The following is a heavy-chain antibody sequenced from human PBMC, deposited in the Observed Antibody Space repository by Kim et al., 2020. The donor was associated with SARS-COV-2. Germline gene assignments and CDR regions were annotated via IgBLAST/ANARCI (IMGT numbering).Heavy chain of an antibody. J-gene: IGHJ4*02. CDR3: ARAIAGYSSGWYFGYYFDY. Sequence: SETLSLTCTVSGGSVSSGSYYWSWIRQPPGKGLEWIGYIYYSGSTNYNPSLKSRVTISVDTSKNQFSLKLSSVTAADTAVYYCARAIAGYSSGWYFGYYFDYWGQGTLVTVSS. CDR2: IYYSGST. D-gene: IGHD6-19*01. CDR1: GGSVSSGSYY. V-gene: IGHV4-61*01.